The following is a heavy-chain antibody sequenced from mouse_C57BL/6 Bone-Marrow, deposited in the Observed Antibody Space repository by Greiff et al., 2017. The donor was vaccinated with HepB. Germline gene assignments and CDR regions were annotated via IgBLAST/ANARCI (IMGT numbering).Heavy chain of an antibody. Sequence: VQLQQPGAELVKPGASVKMSCKASGYTFTSYWITWVKQRPGQGLEWIGDIYPGSGSTNYNEKFKSKATLTVDTSSSTAYMQLSSLTSEDSAVYYCAAAGSSNEGLAYWGQGTLVTVSA. CDR1: GYTFTSYW. V-gene: IGHV1-55*01. J-gene: IGHJ3*01. CDR2: IYPGSGST. D-gene: IGHD1-1*01. CDR3: AAAGSSNEGLAY.